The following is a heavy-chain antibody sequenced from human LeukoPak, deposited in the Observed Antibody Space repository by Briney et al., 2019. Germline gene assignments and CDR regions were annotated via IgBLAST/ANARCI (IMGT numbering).Heavy chain of an antibody. V-gene: IGHV3-30*02. J-gene: IGHJ4*02. D-gene: IGHD3-3*01. CDR1: GFTFSSYG. CDR2: IRYDGSNK. CDR3: AKGVTIFGVVIMGYFDY. Sequence: SGGSLRLSCAASGFTFSSYGMHWVRQAPGKGLEWVAFIRYDGSNKYYADSVKGRFTISRDNSKNTLYLQMNSLRTEDTVMYYCAKGVTIFGVVIMGYFDYWGQGTLVTVSS.